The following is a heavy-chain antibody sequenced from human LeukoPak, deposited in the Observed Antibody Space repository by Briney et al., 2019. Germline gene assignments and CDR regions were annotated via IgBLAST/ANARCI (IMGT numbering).Heavy chain of an antibody. CDR1: GFTFSSYA. Sequence: GGSLTLSCAASGFTFSSYAMHWVRQAPGKGLEWVAVISYDGSNKYYADSVKGRFTISRDNSKNTLYLQMNSLRAEDTAVYYCARDGGEWLALGYFDYWGQGTLVTVSS. V-gene: IGHV3-30*04. CDR3: ARDGGEWLALGYFDY. D-gene: IGHD6-19*01. CDR2: ISYDGSNK. J-gene: IGHJ4*02.